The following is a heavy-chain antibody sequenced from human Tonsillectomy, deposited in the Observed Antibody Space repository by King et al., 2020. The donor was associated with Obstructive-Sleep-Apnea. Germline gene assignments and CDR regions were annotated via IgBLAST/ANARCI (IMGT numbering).Heavy chain of an antibody. J-gene: IGHJ6*02. CDR3: ARIYYYYGMDV. V-gene: IGHV4-59*08. CDR1: GGSTSSYY. Sequence: VQLQESGPGLVKPSETLSLTCTVSGGSTSSYYWSWIRQPPGKGLEWIGYIYYSGSSNYNPSLKSRVTISVDTSKNQFSLKLSSVTAADTAVYYCARIYYYYGMDVWGQGTTVTVSS. CDR2: IYYSGSS.